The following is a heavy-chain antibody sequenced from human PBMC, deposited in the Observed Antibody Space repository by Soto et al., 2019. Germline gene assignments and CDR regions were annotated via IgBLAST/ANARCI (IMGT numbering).Heavy chain of an antibody. D-gene: IGHD6-19*01. CDR1: GFTFSSYN. Sequence: EVQLVESGGGLVQPGGSLRLSCAASGFTFSSYNMNWVRQAPGKGLEWVSYISSSSSTMFYEDSVKGRFTISRDNAKNSLYLQMNSLRDEDTAVYYCARDASGWLNWFDPWGQGTLVTVSS. CDR2: ISSSSSTM. V-gene: IGHV3-48*02. J-gene: IGHJ5*02. CDR3: ARDASGWLNWFDP.